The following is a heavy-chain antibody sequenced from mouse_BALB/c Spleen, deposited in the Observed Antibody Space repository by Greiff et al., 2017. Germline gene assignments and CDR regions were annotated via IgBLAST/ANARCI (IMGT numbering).Heavy chain of an antibody. V-gene: IGHV2-4-1*01. CDR3: ASYGNYPYAMDY. J-gene: IGHJ4*01. Sequence: VRLVGSGPGLVQPSRTLSITCPASGFSLTGYGVHWVRQSPGKGLEWLGVIWGGGSTAYNAAFISRLSISKDNSKSQVFFKMNSLQADDTAIYYCASYGNYPYAMDYWGQGTSVTVSS. D-gene: IGHD2-1*01. CDR2: IWGGGST. CDR1: GFSLTGYG.